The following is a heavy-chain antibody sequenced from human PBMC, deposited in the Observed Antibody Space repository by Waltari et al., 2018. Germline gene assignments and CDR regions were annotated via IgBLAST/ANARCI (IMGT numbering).Heavy chain of an antibody. CDR2: IYTSGST. D-gene: IGHD3-10*01. Sequence: QVQLQESGPGLVKPSETLSLTCTVSGGSISSYYWSWIRQPAGKGLEWIGRIYTSGSTNYNPSLKSRVTMSVDTSKNQFSLKLSSVTAADTAVYYCARDRIDHYFGRRVDYFDYWGQGTLVTVSS. V-gene: IGHV4-4*07. CDR1: GGSISSYY. J-gene: IGHJ4*02. CDR3: ARDRIDHYFGRRVDYFDY.